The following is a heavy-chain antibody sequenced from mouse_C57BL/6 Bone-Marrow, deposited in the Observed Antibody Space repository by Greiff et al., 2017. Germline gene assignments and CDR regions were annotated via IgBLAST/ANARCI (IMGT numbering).Heavy chain of an antibody. V-gene: IGHV1-63*01. Sequence: VQLQQSGAELVRPGTSVKMSCKASGYTFTNYWIGWAKQRPGHGLEWIGDIYPGGGYTNYNEKFKGKATLTADKSSSTAYMQFSSLTSEDSAIYYCARSGDYDRFAYWVQGTLVTVSA. CDR2: IYPGGGYT. D-gene: IGHD2-4*01. CDR3: ARSGDYDRFAY. J-gene: IGHJ3*01. CDR1: GYTFTNYW.